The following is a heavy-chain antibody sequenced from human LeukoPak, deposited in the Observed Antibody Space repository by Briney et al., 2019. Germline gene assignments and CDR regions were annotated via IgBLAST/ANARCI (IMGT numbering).Heavy chain of an antibody. J-gene: IGHJ3*02. D-gene: IGHD1-1*01. V-gene: IGHV4-61*02. Sequence: PSQTLSLTCTVSVGSISSGSYYWSWIRQPAGKGLEWIGRIYTSGSTNYNPSLKSRVTISVDTSKNQFSLKLRSVTAADTAVYYCAREQLELDAFDIWGQGTMVTVSS. CDR1: VGSISSGSYY. CDR3: AREQLELDAFDI. CDR2: IYTSGST.